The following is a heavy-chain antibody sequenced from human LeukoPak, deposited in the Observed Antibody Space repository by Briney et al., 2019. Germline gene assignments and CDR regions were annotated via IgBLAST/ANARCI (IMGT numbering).Heavy chain of an antibody. D-gene: IGHD3-3*01. CDR1: GFTFSSYG. CDR2: IWYDGSKK. J-gene: IGHJ4*02. CDR3: AREASGYYPDF. V-gene: IGHV3-33*01. Sequence: GRSLRLSCAASGFTFSSYGMHWVRQAPGKGLEWVAVIWYDGSKKLYADSVKGRFTISRDDSKDTLYLQMNSLRDEDTAIYYCAREASGYYPDFWGQGTLVTVSS.